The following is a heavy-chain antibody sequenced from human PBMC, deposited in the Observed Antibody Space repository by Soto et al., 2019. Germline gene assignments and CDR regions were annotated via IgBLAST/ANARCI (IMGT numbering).Heavy chain of an antibody. Sequence: EVQLVESGGGLVQPGGSLRLSCAATGFTFSSYEINWVRQAPGKGLEWVSYISSSGNTIYYADSVRGRFTISRDNAKNSLSLQMNSLRAEDTAVYYCARVPGQLRYFYSMDAWGQGTKVTVSS. D-gene: IGHD5-18*01. CDR1: GFTFSSYE. V-gene: IGHV3-48*03. CDR2: ISSSGNTI. CDR3: ARVPGQLRYFYSMDA. J-gene: IGHJ6*02.